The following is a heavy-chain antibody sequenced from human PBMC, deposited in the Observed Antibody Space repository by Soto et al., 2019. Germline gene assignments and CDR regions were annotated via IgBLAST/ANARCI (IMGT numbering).Heavy chain of an antibody. V-gene: IGHV1-46*01. CDR3: ARGLGYYGMDV. D-gene: IGHD7-27*01. J-gene: IGHJ6*02. Sequence: QVQLVQSGAEVKKPGASVKVSCKASGYTFTSYYLHWVRQAPGQGLEWMGIINPSGGNTSYAQKFQGRVTMTRDTSTSTVDMDLSSLRSEDTAVYYCARGLGYYGMDVWGQGTTVTVSS. CDR2: INPSGGNT. CDR1: GYTFTSYY.